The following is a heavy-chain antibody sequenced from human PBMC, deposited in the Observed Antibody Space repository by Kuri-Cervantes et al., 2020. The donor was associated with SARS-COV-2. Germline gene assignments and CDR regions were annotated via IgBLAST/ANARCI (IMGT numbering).Heavy chain of an antibody. Sequence: SCTVSGGSISSGDYYWSWIRQPPGKGLEWIGYIYYSGSTHYNPSLKSRVTISVDTSKNQFSLKLSSVTAADTAVYYCARRGYSNLLDYWGQGTLVTVSS. D-gene: IGHD4-11*01. J-gene: IGHJ4*02. V-gene: IGHV4-30-4*08. CDR1: GGSISSGDYY. CDR3: ARRGYSNLLDY. CDR2: IYYSGST.